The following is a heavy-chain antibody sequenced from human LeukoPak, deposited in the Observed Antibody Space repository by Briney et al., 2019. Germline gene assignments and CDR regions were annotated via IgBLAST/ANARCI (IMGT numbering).Heavy chain of an antibody. Sequence: ASVKVSCKASGYTLSSYGISWVRQAPGQGLEWMGWISAYNGNTDYGQNLRGRLIMTTDTSTSTAYMELRSLRSDDTAVYYCARDSIDGSGTYYNDSPDYWGQGTLVTVSS. J-gene: IGHJ4*02. CDR3: ARDSIDGSGTYYNDSPDY. CDR2: ISAYNGNT. V-gene: IGHV1-18*01. D-gene: IGHD3-10*01. CDR1: GYTLSSYG.